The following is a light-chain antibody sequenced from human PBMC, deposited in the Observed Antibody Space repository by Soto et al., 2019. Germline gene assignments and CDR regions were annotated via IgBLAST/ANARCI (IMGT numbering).Light chain of an antibody. Sequence: IVLTQSPGTLSLSPGDRATLSCRASQNIGDNYLAWYQQKPGQAPRLLIYVASRRATGIPERFSGSGSGTDFTLTINRLEPEDFAVYYCQQFGRSPRFTFGPGTKVDIK. CDR2: VAS. CDR3: QQFGRSPRFT. J-gene: IGKJ3*01. V-gene: IGKV3-20*01. CDR1: QNIGDNY.